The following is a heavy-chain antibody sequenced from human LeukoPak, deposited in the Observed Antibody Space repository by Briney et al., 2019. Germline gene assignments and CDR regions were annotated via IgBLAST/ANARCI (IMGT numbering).Heavy chain of an antibody. V-gene: IGHV3-7*02. Sequence: GGSLRLSCAASVFTFSRSWMGWVRQAPGKGVEWVANIKQDGTSKYYVDSVRGRFTISRDNAENSVYLQMNSLSAGDTAVYYCARHGDYCFDLWGPGTRVTVSS. CDR2: IKQDGTSK. CDR1: VFTFSRSW. J-gene: IGHJ4*02. D-gene: IGHD2-21*01. CDR3: ARHGDYCFDL.